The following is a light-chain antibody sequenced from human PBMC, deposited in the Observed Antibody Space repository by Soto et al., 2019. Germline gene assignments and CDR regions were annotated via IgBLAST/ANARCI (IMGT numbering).Light chain of an antibody. V-gene: IGKV3-20*01. CDR1: QSVSSNY. CDR3: QQYGSSPLT. Sequence: IVLTQSPGTLSLSPWERGTLSCRASQSVSSNYLAWYQQKPGQAPRLLIYGASSRATGIPDRFSGSGSGTDFTLTISRLEPEDFALYYCQQYGSSPLTFGGGTKVDIK. CDR2: GAS. J-gene: IGKJ4*01.